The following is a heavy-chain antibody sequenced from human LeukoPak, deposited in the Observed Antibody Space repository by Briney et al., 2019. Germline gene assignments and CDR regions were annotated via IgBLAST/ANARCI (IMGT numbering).Heavy chain of an antibody. CDR2: MYSGGST. Sequence: PGGSLRLSCAASGFTFDDYGMSWVRQAPGKGLEWVSVMYSGGSTYYADSVKGRFTISRDNSKNTLYLQMNSLRVEDTAVYYCARHDWFDPWGQGTLVTVSS. CDR1: GFTFDDYG. V-gene: IGHV3-66*04. CDR3: ARHDWFDP. J-gene: IGHJ5*02.